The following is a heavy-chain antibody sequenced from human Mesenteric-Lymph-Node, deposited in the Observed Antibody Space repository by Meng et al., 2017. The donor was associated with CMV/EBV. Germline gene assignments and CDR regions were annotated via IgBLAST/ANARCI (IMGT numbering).Heavy chain of an antibody. CDR2: IIPISGRT. D-gene: IGHD3-10*01. J-gene: IGHJ5*02. V-gene: IGHV1-69*01. CDR1: YV. CDR3: ARSGRTYYYGSGSYYNGNWFDP. Sequence: YVLSWVRQAPGQGLEWVGEIIPISGRTNYAQKFQDRVTITVDESTTTAYMELTSLRSEDTAVYYCARSGRTYYYGSGSYYNGNWFDPWGPGTLVTVSS.